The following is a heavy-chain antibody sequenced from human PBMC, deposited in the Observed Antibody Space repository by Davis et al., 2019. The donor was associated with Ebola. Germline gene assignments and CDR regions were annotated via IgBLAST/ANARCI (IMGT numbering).Heavy chain of an antibody. Sequence: GESLKISCAASGFTFSSYAMHWVRQAPGKGLEWVAVISYDGSNKYYADSVKGRFTISRDNSKNTLYLQMNSLRAEDTAVYYCAKDPAVRGINWYFDLWGRGTLVTVSS. CDR3: AKDPAVRGINWYFDL. D-gene: IGHD3-10*01. V-gene: IGHV3-30*04. CDR1: GFTFSSYA. J-gene: IGHJ2*01. CDR2: ISYDGSNK.